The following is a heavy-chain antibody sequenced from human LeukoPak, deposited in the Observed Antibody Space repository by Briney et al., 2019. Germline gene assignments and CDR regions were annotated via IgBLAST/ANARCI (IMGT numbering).Heavy chain of an antibody. Sequence: GGSLRLSCAASGFTFSSHAMNWVRQAPGKGLEWVSGINSGGGSTYYADSVKGRFTISRDNSKNTLYPQMNSLRGEDTAVYYCAKRLEVVATTIDYWGQGTLVTVSS. CDR2: INSGGGST. J-gene: IGHJ4*02. D-gene: IGHD5-12*01. CDR1: GFTFSSHA. CDR3: AKRLEVVATTIDY. V-gene: IGHV3-23*01.